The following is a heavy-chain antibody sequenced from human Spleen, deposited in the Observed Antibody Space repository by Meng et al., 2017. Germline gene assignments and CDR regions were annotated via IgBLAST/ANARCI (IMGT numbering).Heavy chain of an antibody. CDR3: ARDVNSGYSDGLDI. Sequence: QVQLVESGGGGVQPGRSLRLSCATSGFTFTNYAMHWVRQAPGKGLEWVAIVGHDGNSGNHADSMKGRFTVSRDNSKNTLYLQMNSLRAEDTAMYYCARDVNSGYSDGLDIWGQGTMVTVSS. J-gene: IGHJ3*02. D-gene: IGHD5-12*01. V-gene: IGHV3-30-3*01. CDR1: GFTFTNYA. CDR2: VGHDGNSG.